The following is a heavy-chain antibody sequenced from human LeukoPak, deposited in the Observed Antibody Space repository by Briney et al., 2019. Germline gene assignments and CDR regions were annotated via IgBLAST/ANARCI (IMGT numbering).Heavy chain of an antibody. CDR3: AKVWAHDGSGNPYWHFDL. J-gene: IGHJ2*01. CDR1: GFTSSNYA. CDR2: ISDTGGIT. D-gene: IGHD3-10*01. V-gene: IGHV3-23*01. Sequence: PGGSLRLSCSASGFTSSNYAMSWVRQAPGKGLEWVSSISDTGGITYYADSVKGRFTISRDNAKNTLYLQMNSLRDEDTAVYYCAKVWAHDGSGNPYWHFDLWGRGTLVTVSS.